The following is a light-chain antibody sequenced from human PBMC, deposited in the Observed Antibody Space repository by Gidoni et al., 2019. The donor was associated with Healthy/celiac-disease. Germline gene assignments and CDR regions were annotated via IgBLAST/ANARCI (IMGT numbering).Light chain of an antibody. CDR2: EAS. Sequence: EIVLTQSPATLSLSPGARATLSCRASQSVSSYLAWYQQKPGQAPRLLIYEASNRATGIPARFSGSGSGTDFTLTISSLEPEDFAVYYCQQRSNWPGTFGQGTKVEIK. CDR1: QSVSSY. CDR3: QQRSNWPGT. V-gene: IGKV3-11*01. J-gene: IGKJ1*01.